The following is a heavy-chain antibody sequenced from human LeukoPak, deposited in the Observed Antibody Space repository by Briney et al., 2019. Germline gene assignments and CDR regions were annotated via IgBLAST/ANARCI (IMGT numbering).Heavy chain of an antibody. V-gene: IGHV3-11*01. CDR2: ISSGGSTI. CDR1: GFTFSDYD. Sequence: GGSLRLSCAASGFTFSDYDMSWVRQAPGKGLEWVSYISSGGSTIYYADSVKGRFTISRDNAKNSLYLQMNSLRAEDTAVHYCASETGGWFDPWGQGTLVPVSS. CDR3: ASETGGWFDP. J-gene: IGHJ5*02.